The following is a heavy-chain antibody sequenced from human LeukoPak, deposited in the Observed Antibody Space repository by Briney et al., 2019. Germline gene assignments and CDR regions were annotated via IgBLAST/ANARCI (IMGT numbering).Heavy chain of an antibody. Sequence: GGSLRLSCAASGFTVSSDYMSWVRQAPGKGLEWVSVIYSGGSTYYADSVKGRFTISRDNSKNTLYLQMNSLRAEDTAVYYCARESSSNFDYWGQGTLVTVSS. CDR1: GFTVSSDY. CDR3: ARESSSNFDY. J-gene: IGHJ4*02. CDR2: IYSGGST. D-gene: IGHD6-6*01. V-gene: IGHV3-53*01.